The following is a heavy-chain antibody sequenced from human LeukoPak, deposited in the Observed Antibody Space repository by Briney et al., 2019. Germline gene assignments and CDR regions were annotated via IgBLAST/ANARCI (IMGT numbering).Heavy chain of an antibody. CDR2: INPSGGST. CDR1: GYTFTSYY. D-gene: IGHD2-2*01. V-gene: IGHV1-46*01. CDR3: ARASRDYYFDY. Sequence: ASVKVSCKASGYTFTSYYMHWVRQAPGQGLEWMGIINPSGGSTSYTQKFQGRVTMTRDTSTSTVYMELSSLRSEDTAVYYCARASRDYYFDYWGQGTLVTVSS. J-gene: IGHJ4*02.